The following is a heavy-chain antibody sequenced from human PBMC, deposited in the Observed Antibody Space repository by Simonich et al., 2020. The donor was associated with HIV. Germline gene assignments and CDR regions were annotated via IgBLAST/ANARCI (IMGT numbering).Heavy chain of an antibody. CDR1: GYTFTSYG. J-gene: IGHJ4*02. V-gene: IGHV1-69*13. Sequence: QVQLVQSGAEVKKPGASVKVSCKASGYTFTSYGINWVRQAPGQGLEWMGRIILFFGTANYAQKVQGRGTITADESTSTAYMELSSLTSEDTAVYYCAKGYSSGWPILNFDYWGQGSLVTVSS. CDR2: IILFFGTA. CDR3: AKGYSSGWPILNFDY. D-gene: IGHD6-19*01.